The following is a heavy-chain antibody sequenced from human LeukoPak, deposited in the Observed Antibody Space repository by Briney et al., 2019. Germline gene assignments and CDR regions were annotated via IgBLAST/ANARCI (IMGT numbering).Heavy chain of an antibody. CDR1: GFTFSSYA. J-gene: IGHJ6*04. CDR3: ARARFLEWHGSSAEDV. V-gene: IGHV3-64*01. D-gene: IGHD3-3*01. Sequence: GGSLRLSCAASGFTFSSYAMHWVRQAAGKGLEYVSAISSNGGSTYYANSVKGRFTISRDNSKNTLYLQMGSLRAEDMAVYYCARARFLEWHGSSAEDVWGKGTTVTVSS. CDR2: ISSNGGST.